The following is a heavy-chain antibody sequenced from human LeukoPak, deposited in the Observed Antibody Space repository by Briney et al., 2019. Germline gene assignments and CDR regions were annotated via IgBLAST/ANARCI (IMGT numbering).Heavy chain of an antibody. V-gene: IGHV3-7*03. J-gene: IGHJ3*01. CDR1: GLTFSNYY. CDR2: INQDGSEE. D-gene: IGHD1-26*01. CDR3: ARALVGPTSQDAFDV. Sequence: GGSLRLSCAASGLTFSNYYMSWVRQAPGKGLEWVANINQDGSEENYVDSVKGRFTISRDNAKNSLSLQMHSLRVEDTAVYSCARALVGPTSQDAFDVWGQGTVVTVSS.